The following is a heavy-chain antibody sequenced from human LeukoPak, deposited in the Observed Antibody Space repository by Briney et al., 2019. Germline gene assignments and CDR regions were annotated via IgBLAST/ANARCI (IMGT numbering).Heavy chain of an antibody. CDR2: IYPGDSDT. V-gene: IGHV5-51*01. Sequence: GESLKISCKGSGYSFTNNWIGWVRQMPGKGLEWMGIIYPGDSDTGYSPSFQGQVTISADKSISTAYLQWSSLKASDSAMYHCASPSIYDSSGYYAFDIWGQGTMVTVSS. CDR1: GYSFTNNW. J-gene: IGHJ3*02. CDR3: ASPSIYDSSGYYAFDI. D-gene: IGHD3-22*01.